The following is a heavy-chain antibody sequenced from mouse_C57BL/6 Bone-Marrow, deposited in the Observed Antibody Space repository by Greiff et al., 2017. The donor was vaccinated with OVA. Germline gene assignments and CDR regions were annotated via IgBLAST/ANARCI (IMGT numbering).Heavy chain of an antibody. CDR2: IYPRSGNT. J-gene: IGHJ3*01. CDR1: GYTFTSYG. Sequence: QVQLKESGAELARPGASVKLSCKASGYTFTSYGISWVKQRTGQGLEWIGEIYPRSGNTYYNEKFKGKATLTADKSSSTAYMELRSLTSEDSAVYFCARGPTPVRRGRFADWGQGTLVTVSA. V-gene: IGHV1-81*01. D-gene: IGHD2-14*01. CDR3: ARGPTPVRRGRFAD.